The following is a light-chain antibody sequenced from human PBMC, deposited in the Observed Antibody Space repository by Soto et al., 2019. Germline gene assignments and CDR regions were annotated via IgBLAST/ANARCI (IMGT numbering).Light chain of an antibody. CDR2: GAS. CDR1: QGVRTN. V-gene: IGKV3-15*01. Sequence: EIVMTQSPATLSVSPGERATLSCRPSQGVRTNLAWYQQKPDQAPRLLIYGASTRATDIPARFSGSGSGTEVTLTISSLQSEDFGVYYCQQSETWPHTFGQGTKLEIK. J-gene: IGKJ2*01. CDR3: QQSETWPHT.